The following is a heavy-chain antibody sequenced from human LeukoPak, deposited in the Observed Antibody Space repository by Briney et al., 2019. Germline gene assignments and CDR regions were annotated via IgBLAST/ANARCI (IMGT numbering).Heavy chain of an antibody. CDR2: INHSGST. D-gene: IGHD3-10*01. V-gene: IGHV4-34*01. Sequence: NSSETLSLTCAVYGGSFSGYYWSWIRQPPGKGLEWIGEINHSGSTNYNPSLKSRVTISVDTSKNLFSLKLSSVTAADTAVYYCARDRKGGYYYGSGSYLSPWGQGTLVTVSS. CDR1: GGSFSGYY. CDR3: ARDRKGGYYYGSGSYLSP. J-gene: IGHJ5*02.